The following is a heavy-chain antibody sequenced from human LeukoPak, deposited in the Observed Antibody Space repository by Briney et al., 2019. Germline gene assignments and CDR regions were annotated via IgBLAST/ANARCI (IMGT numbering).Heavy chain of an antibody. CDR2: ISGSGGST. Sequence: GRSLRLSCAASGFTFSSYAMGWVRQAPGKGLEWVSAISGSGGSTYYADSVKGRFTISRDNSKNTLYLQMNSLRAEDTVVYYCAKDQIVGATGLPNGAFDIWGQGTMVTVSS. J-gene: IGHJ3*02. CDR3: AKDQIVGATGLPNGAFDI. CDR1: GFTFSSYA. D-gene: IGHD1-26*01. V-gene: IGHV3-23*01.